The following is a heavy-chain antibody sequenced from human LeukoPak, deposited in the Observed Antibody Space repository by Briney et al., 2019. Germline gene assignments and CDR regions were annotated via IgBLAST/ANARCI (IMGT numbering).Heavy chain of an antibody. Sequence: SETLSLTCTVSGGSISSSSYYWGWIRQPPGKGLEWIGSIYYSGSTYYNPSLKSRVTISVDTSKNQFSLKLSSVTAADTAVYYCARQGYTYYYDSSGYYPFDYWGQGTLVTVSS. J-gene: IGHJ4*02. D-gene: IGHD3-22*01. CDR3: ARQGYTYYYDSSGYYPFDY. CDR1: GGSISSSSYY. V-gene: IGHV4-39*01. CDR2: IYYSGST.